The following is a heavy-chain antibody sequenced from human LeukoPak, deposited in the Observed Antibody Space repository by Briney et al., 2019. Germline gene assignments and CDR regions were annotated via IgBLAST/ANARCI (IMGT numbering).Heavy chain of an antibody. Sequence: ASVKVSCKASGYTFTGYYMHWVRQAPGQGLEWMGWINPNSGGTNYAQKFQGRVTMTRDTSISTAYMELSRLRSDDTAVYYCARDWADSSGWSGHDYWGQGTLVTVSS. CDR2: INPNSGGT. CDR3: ARDWADSSGWSGHDY. CDR1: GYTFTGYY. V-gene: IGHV1-2*02. D-gene: IGHD6-19*01. J-gene: IGHJ4*02.